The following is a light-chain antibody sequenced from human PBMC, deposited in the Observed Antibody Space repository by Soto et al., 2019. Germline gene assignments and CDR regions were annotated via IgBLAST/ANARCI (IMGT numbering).Light chain of an antibody. Sequence: DIQVTQSPSSLSASVGDRVSITCRASQDIGNYLAWFQQKPGRVPKLLIHTASSLQSGVPSRFSGSGSGSDFTLTISSLQPEDVATYFCQKYDSAPQTFGQGTKVEIK. CDR3: QKYDSAPQT. CDR1: QDIGNY. J-gene: IGKJ1*01. CDR2: TAS. V-gene: IGKV1-27*01.